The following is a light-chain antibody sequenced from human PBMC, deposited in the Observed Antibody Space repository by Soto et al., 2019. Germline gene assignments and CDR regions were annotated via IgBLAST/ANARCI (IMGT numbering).Light chain of an antibody. J-gene: IGKJ3*01. V-gene: IGKV3-15*01. Sequence: EIALTQSPATLSVSPGERAILSCRTSQSVSSNLAWYQQKPGLAPRLLIYSASTRATGIPARFSGSGSGTEFTLPISSLQSEDFAVYYCQQYDNRPPFTFGPGTRVD. CDR3: QQYDNRPPFT. CDR2: SAS. CDR1: QSVSSN.